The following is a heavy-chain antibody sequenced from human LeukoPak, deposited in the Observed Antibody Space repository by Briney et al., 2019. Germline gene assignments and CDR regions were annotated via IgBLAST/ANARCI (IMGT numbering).Heavy chain of an antibody. CDR2: IFATGHT. J-gene: IGHJ4*02. CDR1: GGSIRNQY. Sequence: SDTLSLTCTVSGGSIRNQYWAWMRQPAGKGLEWIGRIFATGHTESNPSLRSRVTISAGMSKNQLSLRLTSVTAADTALYYCAREWPGSYDALTGLYEGGYFYDKWGQGTLVTVSA. CDR3: AREWPGSYDALTGLYEGGYFYDK. V-gene: IGHV4-4*07. D-gene: IGHD3-16*01.